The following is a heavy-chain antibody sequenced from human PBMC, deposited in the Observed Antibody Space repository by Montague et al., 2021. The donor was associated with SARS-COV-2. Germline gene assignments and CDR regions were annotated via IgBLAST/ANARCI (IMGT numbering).Heavy chain of an antibody. Sequence: SETLSLTCTVSGDSISSYYWSWIRQPAGKGLEWIGRIYTSGSTKXXPSLKSRVTMSVDTSKNQFSLKLSPVTAADTAVYYCARDHMTTMFMVYYYGMDVWGQGTTVTVSS. CDR2: IYTSGST. V-gene: IGHV4-4*07. CDR1: GDSISSYY. D-gene: IGHD5-24*01. CDR3: ARDHMTTMFMVYYYGMDV. J-gene: IGHJ6*02.